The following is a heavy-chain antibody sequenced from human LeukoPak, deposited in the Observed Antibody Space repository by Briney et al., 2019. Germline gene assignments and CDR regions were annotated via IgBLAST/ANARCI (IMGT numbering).Heavy chain of an antibody. CDR3: AKDGLITFGGVIARNWFDP. D-gene: IGHD3-16*02. Sequence: PGGSLRLSCAASGFTFSSYAMHWVRQAPGKGLEYVSAISSNGGSTYYANSVKGRFTISRDNSKNTLYLQMGSLRAEDMAVYYCAKDGLITFGGVIARNWFDPWAREPWSPSPQ. CDR1: GFTFSSYA. V-gene: IGHV3-64*01. CDR2: ISSNGGST. J-gene: IGHJ5*02.